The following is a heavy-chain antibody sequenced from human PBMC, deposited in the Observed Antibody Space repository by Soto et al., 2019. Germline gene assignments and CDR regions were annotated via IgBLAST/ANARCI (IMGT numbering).Heavy chain of an antibody. CDR2: IYWDDQK. V-gene: IGHV2-5*02. J-gene: IGHJ6*04. CDR1: GFSFTTYGVG. D-gene: IGHD2-2*01. Sequence: QITLKESGPTLVKPPQTLTLTCTFSGFSFTTYGVGVGWIRQAPGSAPAWLALIYWDDQKNFRSSLERRLTITKDTSKDQGVITITNMDPVDTDPYYCTKKGQYHDSSACGRDCYMDVWGKGTTVTVSS. CDR3: TKKGQYHDSSACGRDCYMDV.